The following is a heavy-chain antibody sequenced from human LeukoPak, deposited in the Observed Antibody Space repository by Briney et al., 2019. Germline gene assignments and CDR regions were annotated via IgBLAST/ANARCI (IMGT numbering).Heavy chain of an antibody. D-gene: IGHD3-3*01. CDR2: INHSGST. CDR1: GGSFSGYY. CDR3: ARGTTRLWSGYYPARGHFDY. V-gene: IGHV4-34*01. J-gene: IGHJ4*02. Sequence: PSETLSLTCAVYGGSFSGYYWSWIRQPPGKGLEWIGEINHSGSTNYNPSLKSRVTISVDTSKNQCSLKLSSVTAADTAVYYCARGTTRLWSGYYPARGHFDYWGQGTLVTVSS.